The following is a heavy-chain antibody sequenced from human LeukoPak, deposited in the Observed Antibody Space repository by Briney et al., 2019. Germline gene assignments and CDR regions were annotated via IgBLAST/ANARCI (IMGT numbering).Heavy chain of an antibody. CDR2: IVVGSGNT. Sequence: ASVKVSCKASGFTFTSSAMQWVRQARGQRPEWIGWIVVGSGNTNYAQKFQERVTITRDMSTSTAYMELSSLRSEDTAVYYCAANLYYYGSGGRWTRFDPWGQGTLVTVSS. J-gene: IGHJ5*02. CDR1: GFTFTSSA. D-gene: IGHD3-10*01. V-gene: IGHV1-58*02. CDR3: AANLYYYGSGGRWTRFDP.